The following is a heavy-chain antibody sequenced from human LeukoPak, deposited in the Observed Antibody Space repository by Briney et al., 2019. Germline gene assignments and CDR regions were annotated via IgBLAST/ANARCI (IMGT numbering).Heavy chain of an antibody. J-gene: IGHJ4*02. Sequence: ASVKVSCKASGYTFTKYGITWVRQAPGQGLEWMGWISAYNGNTNYAQKLQGRVTMTTDTSTSTAYMELRSLRSDDTAVYYCARDAIAVGGAMVFDYWGQGTLVTVSS. V-gene: IGHV1-18*01. CDR1: GYTFTKYG. CDR3: ARDAIAVGGAMVFDY. CDR2: ISAYNGNT. D-gene: IGHD5-18*01.